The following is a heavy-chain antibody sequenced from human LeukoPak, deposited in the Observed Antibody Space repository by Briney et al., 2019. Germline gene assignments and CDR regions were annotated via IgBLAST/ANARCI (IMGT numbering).Heavy chain of an antibody. D-gene: IGHD3-22*01. CDR2: IKQDGSEK. CDR3: ARDPKEHYYDSSGYYSYYYYYGMDV. Sequence: PGGSLRLSCAASGFTFSSYWMSRVRQAPGKGLEWVANIKQDGSEKYYVDSVKGRFTISRDNAKNSLYLQINSLRAEDTAVYYCARDPKEHYYDSSGYYSYYYYYGMDVWGQGTTVTVSS. V-gene: IGHV3-7*01. CDR1: GFTFSSYW. J-gene: IGHJ6*02.